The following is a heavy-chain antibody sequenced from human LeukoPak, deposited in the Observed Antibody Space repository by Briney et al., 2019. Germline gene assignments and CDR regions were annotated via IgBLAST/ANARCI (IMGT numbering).Heavy chain of an antibody. V-gene: IGHV4-59*12. CDR3: AVNYYGSGSYGRGLYYFDY. Sequence: SETLSLTCTVSGGSISSYYWSWIRQPPGKGLEWIGYIYYSGSTNYSPSLKSRVTISVDTSKNQFSLKLSSVTAADTAVYYCAVNYYGSGSYGRGLYYFDYWGQGTLVTVSS. CDR2: IYYSGST. CDR1: GGSISSYY. D-gene: IGHD3-10*01. J-gene: IGHJ4*02.